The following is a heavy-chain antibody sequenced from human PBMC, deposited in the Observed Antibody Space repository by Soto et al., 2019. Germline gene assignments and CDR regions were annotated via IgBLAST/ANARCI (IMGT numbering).Heavy chain of an antibody. Sequence: GQPSETLSLTCTVSGGSISSGGYYWSWIRQHPGKGLEWIGYIYYSGSTYYNPSLKSRVTISVDTSKNQFSLKLSSVTAADTAVYYCARAIIEYSSSGQTLHFDYWGQGTLVTVSS. CDR1: GGSISSGGYY. J-gene: IGHJ4*02. V-gene: IGHV4-31*03. CDR2: IYYSGST. CDR3: ARAIIEYSSSGQTLHFDY. D-gene: IGHD6-6*01.